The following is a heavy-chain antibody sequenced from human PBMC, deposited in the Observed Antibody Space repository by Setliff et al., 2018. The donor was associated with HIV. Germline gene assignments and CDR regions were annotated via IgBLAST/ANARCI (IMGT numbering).Heavy chain of an antibody. V-gene: IGHV4-59*08. CDR3: ARRYRSSWYFDN. J-gene: IGHJ4*02. Sequence: SETLSLTCTVSGSSISHHRSWIRQAPGKGLEWIGFIHFSGNTDYNPSLKSRVTMSVDMSKNQLSLKMNSVTAADTAVYYCARRYRSSWYFDNWGQGTLVTVSS. D-gene: IGHD6-13*01. CDR2: IHFSGNT. CDR1: GSSISHH.